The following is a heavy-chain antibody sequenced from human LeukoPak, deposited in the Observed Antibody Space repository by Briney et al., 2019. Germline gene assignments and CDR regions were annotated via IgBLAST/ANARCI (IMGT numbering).Heavy chain of an antibody. J-gene: IGHJ5*02. D-gene: IGHD5/OR15-5a*01. CDR1: GESFSDYY. V-gene: IGHV4-34*01. Sequence: PSETLSLTCAVYGESFSDYYWSWVRQTPEKGLEWIGEINGGSTNYKPSLKSRVTISVDTSKNQFSLKLSSVTAADTAVYYCARCLYWFDPWGQGTLVTVSS. CDR3: ARCLYWFDP. CDR2: INGGST.